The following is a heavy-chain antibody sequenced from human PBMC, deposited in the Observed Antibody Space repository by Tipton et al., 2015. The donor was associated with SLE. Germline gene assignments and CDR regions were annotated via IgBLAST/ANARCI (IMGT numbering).Heavy chain of an antibody. D-gene: IGHD1-26*01. CDR2: ISKGGTT. V-gene: IGHV3-64*01. CDR1: GFSISSYA. J-gene: IGHJ4*02. CDR3: ARRDTTNCYDY. Sequence: GSLRLSCAASGFSISSYAMHWVRQAPGRGLEYVSAISKGGTTYYSNSVKGRFTISRDNSKNTVSLQMGSLRTEDMAVYYCARRDTTNCYDYWGQGTVVTVSS.